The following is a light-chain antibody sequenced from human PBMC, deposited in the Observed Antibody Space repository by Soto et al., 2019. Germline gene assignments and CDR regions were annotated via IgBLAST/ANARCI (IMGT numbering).Light chain of an antibody. CDR2: DNN. Sequence: QSVLTQPPSLSAAPGQTVTISCAGGSSNIGNNYVSWYQQVAGTTPKLLIFDNNKRPSGIPDRFSGSKSGTSATLGIAGLQIGDAADYYCATWDSTLSAWLFGGGTKVTVL. CDR1: SSNIGNNY. CDR3: ATWDSTLSAWL. V-gene: IGLV1-51*01. J-gene: IGLJ3*02.